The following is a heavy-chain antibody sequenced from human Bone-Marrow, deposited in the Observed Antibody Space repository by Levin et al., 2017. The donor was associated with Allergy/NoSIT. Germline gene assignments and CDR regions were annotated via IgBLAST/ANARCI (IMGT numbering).Heavy chain of an antibody. D-gene: IGHD3-10*01. CDR1: GFTFDDYG. V-gene: IGHV3-20*04. CDR2: INWNGGSI. Sequence: LSLTCAASGFTFDDYGMSWVRQAPGKGLEWVSGINWNGGSIGYADSVKGRFTISRDNAKNSLYLQMNSLRAEDTALYYCARDWEYGSGSYNDFDYWGQGTLVTVSS. CDR3: ARDWEYGSGSYNDFDY. J-gene: IGHJ4*02.